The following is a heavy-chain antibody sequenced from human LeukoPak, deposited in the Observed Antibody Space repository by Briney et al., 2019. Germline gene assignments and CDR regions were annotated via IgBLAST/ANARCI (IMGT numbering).Heavy chain of an antibody. CDR2: INHSGSS. J-gene: IGHJ4*02. Sequence: SETLSLPCAVYGESFKDYYWNWIRQPPGKGLEWIGEINHSGSSNYNPSLKSRVTISVDTSKNQFSLKLSSVTAADTAVYYCARFDVVVAATQWAYFDYWGQGTLVTIFS. V-gene: IGHV4-34*01. CDR1: GESFKDYY. D-gene: IGHD2-15*01. CDR3: ARFDVVVAATQWAYFDY.